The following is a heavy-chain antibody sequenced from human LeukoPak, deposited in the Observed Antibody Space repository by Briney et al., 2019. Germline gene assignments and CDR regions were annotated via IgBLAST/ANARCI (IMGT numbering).Heavy chain of an antibody. CDR1: GFTFSSYA. V-gene: IGHV3-23*01. Sequence: GGSLRLSCAASGFTFSSYAMSWVRQAPGKGLEWVSAISGSGGSTYYADSVKGRFTISRDNSKNTLYLQMNSLRAEDTAVYYCARHGGVITGTTPSYYYYGMDVWGQGTTVTVSS. CDR2: ISGSGGST. D-gene: IGHD1-20*01. CDR3: ARHGGVITGTTPSYYYYGMDV. J-gene: IGHJ6*02.